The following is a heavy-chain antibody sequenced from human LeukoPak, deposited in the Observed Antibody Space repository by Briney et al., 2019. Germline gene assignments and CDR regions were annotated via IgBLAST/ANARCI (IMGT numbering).Heavy chain of an antibody. V-gene: IGHV4-30-2*01. CDR1: GGSISSGGYS. D-gene: IGHD2/OR15-2a*01. J-gene: IGHJ5*02. CDR3: ARGSKNSQYNWFDP. CDR2: IYHSGST. Sequence: PSQTLSLTCAVSGGSISSGGYSWSWIRQLPGKGLEWIGYIYHSGSTYYNPSLKSRVTISVDRSKNQFSLKLSSVTAADTAVYYCARGSKNSQYNWFDPWGQGTLVTVSS.